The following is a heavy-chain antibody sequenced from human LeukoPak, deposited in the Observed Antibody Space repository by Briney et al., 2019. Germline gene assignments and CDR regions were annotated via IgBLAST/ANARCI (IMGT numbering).Heavy chain of an antibody. CDR1: GYTFTGYY. CDR3: AREQAMIVGGFDP. J-gene: IGHJ5*02. Sequence: ASVKISCKASGYTFTGYYMHWVRQAPGQGLEWMGWINPNSGGTNYAQKFQGRVTMTRDTSISTAYMELSRLRSDDTAVHYCAREQAMIVGGFDPWGQGTLVTVSS. V-gene: IGHV1-2*02. CDR2: INPNSGGT. D-gene: IGHD3-22*01.